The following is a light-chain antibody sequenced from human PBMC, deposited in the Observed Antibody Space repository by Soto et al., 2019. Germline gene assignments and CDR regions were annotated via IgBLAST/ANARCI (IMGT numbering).Light chain of an antibody. CDR1: QSVGSL. V-gene: IGKV3-15*01. CDR3: QQYNKWPIN. J-gene: IGKJ5*01. CDR2: RAS. Sequence: EIVLTQSPATLSVSPGEGATLSCMASQSVGSLLAWYQQTPGQAPRLLIYRASTRAAGLPDRFSGSGSETDFTLTISSLQSEDFAVYYCQQYNKWPINCGQGTRREIK.